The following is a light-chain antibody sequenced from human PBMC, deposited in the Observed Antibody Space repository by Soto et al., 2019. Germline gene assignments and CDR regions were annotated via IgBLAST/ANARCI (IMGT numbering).Light chain of an antibody. Sequence: QSVLTQPPSASGTPGQRVTISGSGSSSNIGSNYVYWYQQLPGTAPKLRIYRNNQRPSGVPDRFSGSKSGTSASLAISGLRSEDEADYYCAAWDDSLSGLVVLGGGTKLTVL. CDR1: SSNIGSNY. CDR3: AAWDDSLSGLVV. CDR2: RNN. V-gene: IGLV1-47*01. J-gene: IGLJ2*01.